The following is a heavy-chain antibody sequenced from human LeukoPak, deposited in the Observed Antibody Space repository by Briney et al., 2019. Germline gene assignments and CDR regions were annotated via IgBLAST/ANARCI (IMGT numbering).Heavy chain of an antibody. CDR3: ARLRYYAMDV. Sequence: PGGSLRLSCAASGFTFSTYGMNWLRQAPGKGLEWVSYISSSSRTISYADSVKGRFTISRDNAKNSLYLQMNSLRAEDTAVYYCARLRYYAMDVWGQGTTVTASS. J-gene: IGHJ6*02. CDR2: ISSSSRTI. V-gene: IGHV3-48*01. CDR1: GFTFSTYG.